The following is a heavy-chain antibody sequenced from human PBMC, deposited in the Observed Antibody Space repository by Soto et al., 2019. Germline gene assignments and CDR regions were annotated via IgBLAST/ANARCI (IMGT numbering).Heavy chain of an antibody. J-gene: IGHJ4*02. D-gene: IGHD3-3*01. CDR3: AKASGFRSGYYPFDY. CDR1: GFTFSSYA. CDR2: ISGSGGST. V-gene: IGHV3-23*01. Sequence: EVQLLESGGGLVQPGGSLRLSCTASGFTFSSYAMSWVRQAPGKGLEWVSAISGSGGSTYYADSVKGRFTISRDNSKNTLYLQMNSLRAEDTAVYYCAKASGFRSGYYPFDYWGQGTLVTVSS.